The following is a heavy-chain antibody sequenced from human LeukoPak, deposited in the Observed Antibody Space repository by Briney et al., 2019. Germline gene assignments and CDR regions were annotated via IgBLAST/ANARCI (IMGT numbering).Heavy chain of an antibody. V-gene: IGHV4-61*02. CDR1: GGSINSDSYQ. D-gene: IGHD2-21*02. CDR3: ARGRGGAYCLYDP. Sequence: PSQTLSLTCTVSGGSINSDSYQWSWIRQPGGKGMEWIGRSYTSGSTNYHPSLKIRATISEDTSKNQFSLKLTAVTAADTAVYYCARGRGGAYCLYDPWGQGTLVTVSS. J-gene: IGHJ5*02. CDR2: SYTSGST.